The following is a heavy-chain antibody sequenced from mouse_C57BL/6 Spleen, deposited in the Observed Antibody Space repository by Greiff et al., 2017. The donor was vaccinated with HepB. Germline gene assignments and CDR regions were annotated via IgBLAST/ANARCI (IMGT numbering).Heavy chain of an antibody. CDR1: GFNIKDDY. J-gene: IGHJ4*01. V-gene: IGHV14-4*01. Sequence: EVKLVESGAELVRPGASVKLSCTASGFNIKDDYMHWVKQRPEQGLEWIGWIDPENGDTEYASKFQGKATITAEKSSNTAYLQLSSLTSEDTAVYYCTTGTTVVATDYAMDYWGQGTSVTVSS. CDR2: IDPENGDT. D-gene: IGHD1-1*01. CDR3: TTGTTVVATDYAMDY.